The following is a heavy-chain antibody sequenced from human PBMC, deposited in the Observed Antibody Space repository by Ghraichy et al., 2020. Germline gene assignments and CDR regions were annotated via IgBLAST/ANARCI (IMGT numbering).Heavy chain of an antibody. CDR2: IYYSGST. D-gene: IGHD6-19*01. Sequence: SETLSLTCTVSGGSISSGGYYWSWIRQHPGKGLEWIGYIYYSGSTYYNPSLKSRVTISVDTSKNQFSLKLSSVTAADTAVYYCARDDRSPGQKQWLPGGGDAFDIWGQGTMFTVSS. CDR3: ARDDRSPGQKQWLPGGGDAFDI. J-gene: IGHJ3*02. CDR1: GGSISSGGYY. V-gene: IGHV4-31*03.